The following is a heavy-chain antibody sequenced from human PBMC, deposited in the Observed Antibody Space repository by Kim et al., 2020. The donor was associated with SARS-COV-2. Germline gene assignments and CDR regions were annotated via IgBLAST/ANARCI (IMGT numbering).Heavy chain of an antibody. D-gene: IGHD3-3*01. CDR2: ISYDGSNK. CDR1: GFTFSSYG. CDR3: AKDGAMRDFWSGYSRWSYAFDI. V-gene: IGHV3-30*18. Sequence: GGSLRLSCAASGFTFSSYGMHWVRQAPGKGLEWVAVISYDGSNKYYADSVKGRFTISRDNSKNTLYLQMNSLRAEDTAVYYCAKDGAMRDFWSGYSRWSYAFDIWGQGTMVTVSS. J-gene: IGHJ3*02.